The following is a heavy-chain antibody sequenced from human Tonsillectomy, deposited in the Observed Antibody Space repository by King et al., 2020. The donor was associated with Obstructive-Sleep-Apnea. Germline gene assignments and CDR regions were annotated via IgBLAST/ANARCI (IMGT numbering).Heavy chain of an antibody. CDR3: AKEVAYSSSFKPFDY. CDR1: GFTFSNNA. J-gene: IGHJ4*02. Sequence: VQLVESGGGLVQPGGSLRLSCGASGFTFSNNAMSWVRQAPGKGLEWVSGISGSGGSTYHADSVKGRFTISRDNSKNTLYLQMNSLRAEDTAVYYCAKEVAYSSSFKPFDYWGQGTLVTVSS. CDR2: ISGSGGST. V-gene: IGHV3-23*04. D-gene: IGHD6-6*01.